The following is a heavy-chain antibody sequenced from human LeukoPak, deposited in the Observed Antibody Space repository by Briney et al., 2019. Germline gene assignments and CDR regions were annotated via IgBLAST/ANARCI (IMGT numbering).Heavy chain of an antibody. V-gene: IGHV3-30*02. D-gene: IGHD2-15*01. CDR1: GFTFSSYG. CDR2: IGYDGIKI. J-gene: IGHJ4*02. Sequence: PGGPLRLSCAPSGFTFSSYGMHWVRQAPGKGLEWVTFIGYDGIKIKYADSVKGRFTISRDNSKNTLNLQMNSLRAEDTAVYYCAKDLGLGECTGSTCYIFSGWGQGTLVTVSS. CDR3: AKDLGLGECTGSTCYIFSG.